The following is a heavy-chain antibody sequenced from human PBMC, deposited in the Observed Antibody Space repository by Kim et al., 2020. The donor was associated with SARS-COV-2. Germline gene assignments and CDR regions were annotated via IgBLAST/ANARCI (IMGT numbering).Heavy chain of an antibody. Sequence: GESLKISCKGSGYSFTSYWIGWVRQMPGKGLEWMGIIYPGDSDTRYSPSFQGQVTISADKPISTAYLQWSSLKASDTAMYYCARQTSSSSWHYYYYGMDVWGQGTTVTVSS. J-gene: IGHJ6*02. V-gene: IGHV5-51*01. CDR2: IYPGDSDT. D-gene: IGHD6-6*01. CDR1: GYSFTSYW. CDR3: ARQTSSSSWHYYYYGMDV.